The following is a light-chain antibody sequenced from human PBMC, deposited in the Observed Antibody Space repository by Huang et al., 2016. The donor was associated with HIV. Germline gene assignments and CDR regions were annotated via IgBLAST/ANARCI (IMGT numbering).Light chain of an antibody. J-gene: IGKJ2*02. CDR1: QSVTKY. V-gene: IGKV1-39*01. CDR2: GAS. Sequence: DIQMTQSPSSLSASVGARVIITCRASQSVTKYLTWYQHRPGKAPKLLIYGASTLQGGVSSRFSGSGSGTEFTLSISSLQPEDAATYYCQQSYRLPRTFGQGTSLEI. CDR3: QQSYRLPRT.